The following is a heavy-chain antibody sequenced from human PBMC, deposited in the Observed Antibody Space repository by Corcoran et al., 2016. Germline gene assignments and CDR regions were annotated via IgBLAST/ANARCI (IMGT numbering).Heavy chain of an antibody. D-gene: IGHD1-26*01. Sequence: QVQLVQSGAEVKKPGASVKVSCKASGYTFTSYYMHWVRQAPGQGLEWMGIINPSGGSTSYAQKFQGRVTMTRDTSTSTVYMELSSLRSEDTAVYYCAREPLGATGREVPWFDPWGQGTLVTVSS. V-gene: IGHV1-46*01. CDR2: INPSGGST. CDR1: GYTFTSYY. J-gene: IGHJ5*02. CDR3: AREPLGATGREVPWFDP.